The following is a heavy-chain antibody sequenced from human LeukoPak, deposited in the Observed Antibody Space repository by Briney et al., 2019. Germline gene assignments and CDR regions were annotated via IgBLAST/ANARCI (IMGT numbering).Heavy chain of an antibody. D-gene: IGHD2-15*01. V-gene: IGHV3-7*01. J-gene: IGHJ2*01. CDR2: IKQDGGEK. CDR3: ARVRHCSGGSCYSVYWYFDL. CDR1: GFTFSTYW. Sequence: GGSLRLSCAASGFTFSTYWMSWVRQAPGKGLEWVANIKQDGGEKYYVDSVRGRFTISRDNAKNSLYLQMNSLRVEDTAVYYCARVRHCSGGSCYSVYWYFDLWGRGTLVTVSS.